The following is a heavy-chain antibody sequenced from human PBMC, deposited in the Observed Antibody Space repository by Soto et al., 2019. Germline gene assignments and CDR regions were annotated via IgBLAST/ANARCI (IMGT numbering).Heavy chain of an antibody. CDR3: AKDLYGSETYTYYCGMDV. CDR1: VCTVSRCG. V-gene: IGHV3-30*18. CDR2: ISYDGSNR. Sequence: SLRLSCSASVCTVSRCGIHWVRQAPGKLLEWVAVISYDGSNRFYAYSVKVRFTISRDNSKNTLYLQMNSLRPEDTAVYYCAKDLYGSETYTYYCGMDVWGQGTTVTVS. D-gene: IGHD3-10*01. J-gene: IGHJ6*02.